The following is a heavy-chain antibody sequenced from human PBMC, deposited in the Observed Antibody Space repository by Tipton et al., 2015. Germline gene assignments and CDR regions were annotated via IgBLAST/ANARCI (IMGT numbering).Heavy chain of an antibody. CDR3: ARARGRHGGLFDS. J-gene: IGHJ4*02. Sequence: TLSLTCTVSGGSISSSSYYWGWIRQPPGKGLEWIGIIYYSGSTYYNPSLKSRVTISVDTSKNQFSLKLSSVTAADTAVYYCARARGRHGGLFDSWGQGILVTVSS. CDR1: GGSISSSSYY. CDR2: IYYSGST. D-gene: IGHD4-23*01. V-gene: IGHV4-39*01.